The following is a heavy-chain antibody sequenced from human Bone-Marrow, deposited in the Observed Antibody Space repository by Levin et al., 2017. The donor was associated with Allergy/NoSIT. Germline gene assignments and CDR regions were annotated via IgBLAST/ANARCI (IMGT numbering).Heavy chain of an antibody. CDR1: GFTFHDYA. CDR2: LNLGSDDI. D-gene: IGHD4-17*01. CDR3: VRREYWYFDL. Sequence: SLKISCTASGFTFHDYAMHWVRQIPGKGLQWVSGLNLGSDDIQYADSVRGRFTISRDNAKNSLYLEMDSLRPEDTALYYCVRREYWYFDLWGPGTLVTVSS. V-gene: IGHV3-9*01. J-gene: IGHJ2*01.